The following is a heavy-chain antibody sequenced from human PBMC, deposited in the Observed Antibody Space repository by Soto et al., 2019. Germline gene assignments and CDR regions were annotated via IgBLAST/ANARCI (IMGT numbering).Heavy chain of an antibody. V-gene: IGHV4-59*12. CDR2: IYYSGSS. Sequence: SETLSLTCTVSGGSISSYYWSWIRQPPGKGLEWIGYIYYSGSSYFNPSLKSRVTISVDTSKNQFSLKLSSVTAADTAVYYCARVYDSSGYPNFDYWGQGTLVTVSS. CDR1: GGSISSYY. CDR3: ARVYDSSGYPNFDY. J-gene: IGHJ4*02. D-gene: IGHD3-22*01.